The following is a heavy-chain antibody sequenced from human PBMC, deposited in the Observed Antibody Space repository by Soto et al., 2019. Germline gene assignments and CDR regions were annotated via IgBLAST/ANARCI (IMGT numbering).Heavy chain of an antibody. CDR1: GFTFSSYW. D-gene: IGHD2-15*01. Sequence: GVSLRLSCAASGFTFSSYWMHWVRQVPGKGLVWVSRINTDGSITSHADSVKGRFTISRDNAKNTLYLQMNSLRADDTAVYYCTRDSGGRDAYWGQGXLVTVSS. CDR2: INTDGSIT. CDR3: TRDSGGRDAY. V-gene: IGHV3-74*01. J-gene: IGHJ4*02.